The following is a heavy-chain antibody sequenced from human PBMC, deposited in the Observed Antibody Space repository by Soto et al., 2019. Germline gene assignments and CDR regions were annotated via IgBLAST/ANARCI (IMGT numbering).Heavy chain of an antibody. J-gene: IGHJ6*02. CDR1: GYTFTSYD. D-gene: IGHD6-19*01. V-gene: IGHV1-8*01. CDR3: ARGRGSGWFYYYYGMDV. Sequence: ASVKVSCKASGYTFTSYDINWVRQATGQGLEWMGWMNPNSGNTGYAQKFQGRVTMTRNTSISTAYMGLSSLRSEDTAVYYCARGRGSGWFYYYYGMDVWGQGTTVTVSS. CDR2: MNPNSGNT.